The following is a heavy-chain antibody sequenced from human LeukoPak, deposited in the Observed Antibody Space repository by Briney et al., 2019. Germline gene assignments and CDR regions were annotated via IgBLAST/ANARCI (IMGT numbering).Heavy chain of an antibody. CDR2: ISYDGSNK. D-gene: IGHD3-10*01. CDR3: ARGHLLRNFDY. CDR1: GFTFSSCA. Sequence: GGSLRLSCAASGFTFSSCAMHWVRQAPGKGLEWVAVISYDGSNKYYADSVKGRFTISRDNSKNTLYLQMNSLRAEDTAVYYCARGHLLRNFDYWGQGTLVTVSS. V-gene: IGHV3-30-3*01. J-gene: IGHJ4*02.